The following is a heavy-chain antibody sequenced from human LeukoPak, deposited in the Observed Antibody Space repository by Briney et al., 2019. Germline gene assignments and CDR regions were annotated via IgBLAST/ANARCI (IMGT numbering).Heavy chain of an antibody. Sequence: EASVKVSCKASGGTFSSYAISWVREAPGQGLEWVGGIIPIFGTANYAQKFQGRVTITADESTSTAYMELSSLRSEDTAVYYCARDLSSGRFWFDPWGQGTLVTVSS. D-gene: IGHD3-16*01. CDR1: GGTFSSYA. J-gene: IGHJ5*02. CDR3: ARDLSSGRFWFDP. V-gene: IGHV1-69*01. CDR2: IIPIFGTA.